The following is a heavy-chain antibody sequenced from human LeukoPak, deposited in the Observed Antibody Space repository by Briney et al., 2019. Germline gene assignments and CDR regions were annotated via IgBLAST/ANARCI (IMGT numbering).Heavy chain of an antibody. J-gene: IGHJ4*02. CDR2: INTNTGNP. V-gene: IGHV7-4-1*02. CDR1: GYRFTNYA. CDR3: ARNNADGEGRFGY. D-gene: IGHD3-10*01. Sequence: ASVKVSCKASGYRFTNYAMNWVRQAPGRGLEWMGWINTNTGNPTYAQGFTGRFVFSLDTSVSTAYLQISSLKAEDTAIYYCARNNADGEGRFGYWGQGTLVTVSS.